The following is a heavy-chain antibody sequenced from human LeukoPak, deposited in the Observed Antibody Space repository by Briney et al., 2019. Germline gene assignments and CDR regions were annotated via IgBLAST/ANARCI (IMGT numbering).Heavy chain of an antibody. Sequence: SETLSLTCTVSGGSISSYYWSWIRQPPGKGLEWIGYIYYSGSTNYIPSLKSRVTISVDTSKNQFSLKLSSVTAADTAVYYCAREKAYCSSTSCSDAFDIWGQGTMVTVSS. D-gene: IGHD2-2*01. CDR2: IYYSGST. V-gene: IGHV4-59*01. CDR1: GGSISSYY. CDR3: AREKAYCSSTSCSDAFDI. J-gene: IGHJ3*02.